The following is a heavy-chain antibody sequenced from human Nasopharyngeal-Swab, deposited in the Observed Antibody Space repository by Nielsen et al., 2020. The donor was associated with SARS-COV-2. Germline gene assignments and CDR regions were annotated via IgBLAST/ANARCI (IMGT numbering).Heavy chain of an antibody. V-gene: IGHV1-69*04. D-gene: IGHD5-12*01. Sequence: SVKVSCKASGGTFSSYAISWVRQAPGQGLEWMGRIIPILGIANYAQKFQGRVTITADKSTSTAYMELSSLRSEDTAVYYCARDGGYSGYEGPDYWGQGTLVTVSS. CDR2: IIPILGIA. CDR1: GGTFSSYA. CDR3: ARDGGYSGYEGPDY. J-gene: IGHJ4*02.